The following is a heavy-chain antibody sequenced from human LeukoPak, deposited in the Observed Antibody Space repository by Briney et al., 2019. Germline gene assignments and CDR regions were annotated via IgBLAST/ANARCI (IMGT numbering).Heavy chain of an antibody. CDR3: ARGGRGYSYGKIDS. D-gene: IGHD5-18*01. CDR1: GFTFSNYW. CDR2: INQDGSET. V-gene: IGHV3-7*01. Sequence: GGSLRLSCAASGFTFSNYWMNWVRQAPGKGLEWVANINQDGSETYYVDSVKGRFTISRDNAKNSPYLQMNSLRDEDTAVYCGARGGRGYSYGKIDSWGQGILVTVSS. J-gene: IGHJ4*02.